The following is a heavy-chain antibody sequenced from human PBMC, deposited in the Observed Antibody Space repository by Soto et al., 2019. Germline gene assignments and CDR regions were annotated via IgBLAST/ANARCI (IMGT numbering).Heavy chain of an antibody. Sequence: SVEVSCKASGGTFSSYAISWVRQAPGQGLEWMGGIIPIFGTANYAQKFQGRVTITADESTSTAYMELSSLRSEDTAVYYCASLALDTARTIYYYYGMDVWGQGTTVTVSS. D-gene: IGHD5-18*01. CDR3: ASLALDTARTIYYYYGMDV. J-gene: IGHJ6*02. V-gene: IGHV1-69*13. CDR2: IIPIFGTA. CDR1: GGTFSSYA.